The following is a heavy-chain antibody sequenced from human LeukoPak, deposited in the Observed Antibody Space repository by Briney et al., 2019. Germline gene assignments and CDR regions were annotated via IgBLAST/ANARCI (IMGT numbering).Heavy chain of an antibody. CDR1: GFSVSSNY. Sequence: GGSLRLSCAASGFSVSSNYMSWVRQAPGKGLEWVSLIYTGGNTYYADSVKGRFTLSRDNSKNTLYLQMNSLRAEDTAVYYCARDFYYYYGMDVWGQGTTVTVSS. J-gene: IGHJ6*02. CDR2: IYTGGNT. V-gene: IGHV3-66*01. CDR3: ARDFYYYYGMDV.